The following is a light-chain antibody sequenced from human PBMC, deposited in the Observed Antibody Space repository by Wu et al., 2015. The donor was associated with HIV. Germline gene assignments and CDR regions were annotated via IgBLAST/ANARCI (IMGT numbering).Light chain of an antibody. CDR1: QSASGN. Sequence: EIVMTQSPATLSVSLGERATLSCRASQSASGNLAWYQQKPGQSPRLPIYGASNRATGVPARFSGSGSGTEFTLTISSLQSEDFGVYYCQQYNSWPPPWTFGQGTKVEI. CDR2: GAS. V-gene: IGKV3-15*01. CDR3: QQYNSWPPPWT. J-gene: IGKJ1*01.